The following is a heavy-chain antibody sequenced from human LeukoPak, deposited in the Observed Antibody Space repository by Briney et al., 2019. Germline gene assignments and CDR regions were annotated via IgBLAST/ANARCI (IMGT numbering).Heavy chain of an antibody. V-gene: IGHV3-7*01. CDR1: GFTFSSYW. D-gene: IGHD2-2*01. J-gene: IGHJ4*02. Sequence: PGGSLRLSCAASGFTFSSYWMSWVRQAPGKGLEWVANIKQDGSEKYYVDSVKGRFTISRDNAKNSLYLQMNSLRAEDTAVYYCARDCSSTSCPVVYNDYWGQGTLVTVSS. CDR3: ARDCSSTSCPVVYNDY. CDR2: IKQDGSEK.